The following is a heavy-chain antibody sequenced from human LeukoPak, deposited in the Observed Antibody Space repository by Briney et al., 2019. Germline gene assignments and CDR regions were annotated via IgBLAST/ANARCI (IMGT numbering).Heavy chain of an antibody. D-gene: IGHD2-21*02. CDR1: GGTFSSYA. CDR2: IIPIFGTA. Sequence: SVKVSCKASGGTFSSYAISWVRQAPGQGLEWMGGIIPIFGTANYAQKFQGGVTITADESTSTAYMELSSLRSEDTAVYYCARALDPCGGDCYETHAFDIWGQGTMVTVSS. J-gene: IGHJ3*02. V-gene: IGHV1-69*01. CDR3: ARALDPCGGDCYETHAFDI.